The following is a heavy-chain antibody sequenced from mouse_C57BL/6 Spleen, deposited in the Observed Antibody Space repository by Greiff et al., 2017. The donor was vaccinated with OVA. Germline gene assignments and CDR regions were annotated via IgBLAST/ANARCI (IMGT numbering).Heavy chain of an antibody. D-gene: IGHD2-4*01. CDR3: ARAYDYDVAWFAY. Sequence: EVQGVESGGDLVKPGGSLKLSCAASGFTFSSYGMSWVRQTPDKRLEWVATISSGGSYTYYPDSVKGRFTISRDNAKNTLYLQMSSLKSEDTAMYYCARAYDYDVAWFAYWGQGTLVTVSA. CDR2: ISSGGSYT. J-gene: IGHJ3*01. CDR1: GFTFSSYG. V-gene: IGHV5-6*01.